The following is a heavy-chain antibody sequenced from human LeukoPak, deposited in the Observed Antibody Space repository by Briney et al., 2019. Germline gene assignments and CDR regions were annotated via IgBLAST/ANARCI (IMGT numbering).Heavy chain of an antibody. J-gene: IGHJ4*02. CDR2: ISPGGGTT. CDR3: AIPTGFDY. D-gene: IGHD4-17*01. CDR1: GFAFGSEA. V-gene: IGHV3-23*01. Sequence: GGSLRLSCAVSGFAFGSEAMSWVRQSPARGLEWVASISPGGGTTYYADYVKGRFTISRDNSKNTLYLQMSSLRAEDTAVYYCAIPTGFDYWGQGALVTVSS.